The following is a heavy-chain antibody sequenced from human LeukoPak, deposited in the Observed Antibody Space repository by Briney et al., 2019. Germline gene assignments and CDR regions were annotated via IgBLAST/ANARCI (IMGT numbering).Heavy chain of an antibody. V-gene: IGHV5-51*01. CDR2: FQPGDSHS. CDR1: GYSFTSYW. J-gene: IGHJ3*02. Sequence: GESLKIPCKGSGYSFTSYWIDWVRQVPGKGLEWMGLFQPGDSHSIYSPSFQGQVTFSDDKSISTAYLQWGSLRASDTAMYYCARRLLTGGFDIWGQGTMVTVSS. D-gene: IGHD1-26*01. CDR3: ARRLLTGGFDI.